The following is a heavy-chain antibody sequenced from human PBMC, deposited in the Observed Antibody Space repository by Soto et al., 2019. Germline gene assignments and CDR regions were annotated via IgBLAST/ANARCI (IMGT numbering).Heavy chain of an antibody. V-gene: IGHV1-18*01. CDR1: GYTFTSYG. D-gene: IGHD6-19*01. CDR3: ARGHPEQWSLYYFDY. J-gene: IGHJ4*02. Sequence: EASVKVSCKASGYTFTSYGISWVRQAPGQGLEWMGWISAHNGNTNYAQKHQGRVTMTTDTSTSTAYMELRSLRSDDTAVYYCARGHPEQWSLYYFDYWGQGTLVTVSS. CDR2: ISAHNGNT.